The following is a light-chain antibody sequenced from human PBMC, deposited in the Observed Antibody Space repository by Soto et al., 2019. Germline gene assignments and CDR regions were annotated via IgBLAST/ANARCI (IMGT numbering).Light chain of an antibody. CDR2: AAS. CDR1: LSVASNY. CDR3: QQYGSAPWT. Sequence: EIVLTQSPGTLPLSPGERATLSCRASLSVASNYVAWYQQKPGQAPRLLIYAASGRATGIPDRFSGSGSGTYFTLIISILEPEDFAVYYWQQYGSAPWTFGQGTKLEIK. V-gene: IGKV3-20*01. J-gene: IGKJ1*01.